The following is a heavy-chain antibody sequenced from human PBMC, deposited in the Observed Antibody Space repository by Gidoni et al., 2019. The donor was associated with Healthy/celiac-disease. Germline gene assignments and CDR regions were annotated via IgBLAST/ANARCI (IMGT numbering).Heavy chain of an antibody. CDR1: GGSFSGYY. D-gene: IGHD3-16*01. Sequence: QVQLQQWGAGLLKPSETLSLTCAVYGGSFSGYYWSWIRPPPGKGLEWMGEINHSGSTNYNPSLKSRVTISVDTSKNQFSLKLSSVTAADTAVYYCARLYGASFGGYYYYYGMDVWGQGTTVTVSS. V-gene: IGHV4-34*02. CDR3: ARLYGASFGGYYYYYGMDV. CDR2: INHSGST. J-gene: IGHJ6*02.